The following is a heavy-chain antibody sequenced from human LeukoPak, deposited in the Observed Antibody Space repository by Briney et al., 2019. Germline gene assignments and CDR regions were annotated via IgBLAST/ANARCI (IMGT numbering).Heavy chain of an antibody. Sequence: GGSLRLSCVASGFTFSGYEMNWVRQAPGKGLEWVAVIWYDGSNKYYADSVKGRFTISRDNSKNTLYLQMNSLRAEDTAVYYCARDDVGATSFDYWGQGTLVTVSS. D-gene: IGHD1-26*01. J-gene: IGHJ4*02. V-gene: IGHV3-33*08. CDR3: ARDDVGATSFDY. CDR1: GFTFSGYE. CDR2: IWYDGSNK.